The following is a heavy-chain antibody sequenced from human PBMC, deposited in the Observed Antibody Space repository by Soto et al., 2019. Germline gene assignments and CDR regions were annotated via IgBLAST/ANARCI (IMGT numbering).Heavy chain of an antibody. CDR2: IIPILGIA. CDR3: ARSKVLWFGELRGSNWFDP. D-gene: IGHD3-10*01. V-gene: IGHV1-69*02. J-gene: IGHJ5*02. Sequence: SVKVSCKASGRTFSSYTINWMRQAPGQGLEWMGRIIPILGIANYAQKFQGRVTITADKSTSTAYMELSSLRSEDTAVYYCARSKVLWFGELRGSNWFDPWGQGTLVTVSS. CDR1: GRTFSSYT.